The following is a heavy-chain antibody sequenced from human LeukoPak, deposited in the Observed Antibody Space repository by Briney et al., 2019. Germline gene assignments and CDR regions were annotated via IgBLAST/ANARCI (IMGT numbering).Heavy chain of an antibody. CDR3: ARDSDYGDGFDY. Sequence: GGSLRLSCAASGFTFSNYAMSWVRQAPGKGLEWVSAIGGRETSTYYADSVKGRFLLSRDNSLNTLYLQMNSLRAGDTAVYYCARDSDYGDGFDYWGLGTLVTVSS. V-gene: IGHV3-23*01. CDR1: GFTFSNYA. CDR2: IGGRETST. J-gene: IGHJ4*02. D-gene: IGHD4-17*01.